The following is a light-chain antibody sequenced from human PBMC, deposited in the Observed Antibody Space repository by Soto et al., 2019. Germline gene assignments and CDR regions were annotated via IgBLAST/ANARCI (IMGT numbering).Light chain of an antibody. CDR3: QQTYITPRT. J-gene: IGKJ1*01. CDR1: QRITNY. CDR2: AAS. Sequence: DIQLTQSQSSLSASVGYRVTITCRASQRITNYLNWYQQKPGKAPELLIYAASTLQRGVPSRFIGSGSGTEFAFTISSLQPEEFATYYCQQTYITPRTFGQGTKVE. V-gene: IGKV1-39*01.